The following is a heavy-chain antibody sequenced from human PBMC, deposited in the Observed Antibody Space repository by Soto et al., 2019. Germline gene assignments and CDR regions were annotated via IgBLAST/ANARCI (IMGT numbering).Heavy chain of an antibody. CDR3: ARGQYVLRYFDWSHGMDV. CDR2: INHSGST. V-gene: IGHV4-34*01. Sequence: SETLSLTCAVYGGSFSCYYWSWIRQPPGKGLEWIGEINHSGSTNYNPSLKSRVTISVDTSKNQFSLKLSSVTAADTAVYYCARGQYVLRYFDWSHGMDVWGQGTTVTVSS. J-gene: IGHJ6*02. CDR1: GGSFSCYY. D-gene: IGHD3-9*01.